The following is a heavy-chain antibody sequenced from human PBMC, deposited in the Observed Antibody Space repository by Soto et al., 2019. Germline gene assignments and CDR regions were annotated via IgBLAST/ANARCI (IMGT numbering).Heavy chain of an antibody. D-gene: IGHD3-16*02. Sequence: EIQLVESGGGLAQPGGSLRLSCVASGFSFSEYGMSWVRQTPQKTLGWVASISGNKMTPFYPDSVKGRFFISRDNSDNTLHLQMNSLRDDDTAIYYCAKRRLNTITSLSDWWGQGVQVTVSS. CDR1: GFSFSEYG. CDR2: ISGNKMTP. CDR3: AKRRLNTITSLSDW. J-gene: IGHJ1*01. V-gene: IGHV3-23*04.